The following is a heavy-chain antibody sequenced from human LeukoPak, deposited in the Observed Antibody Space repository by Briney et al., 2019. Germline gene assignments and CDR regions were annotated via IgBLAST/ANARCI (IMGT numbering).Heavy chain of an antibody. CDR2: IRSKAYGGTT. CDR3: TRDLPDHSSSSI. V-gene: IGHV3-49*03. Sequence: GGSLRLSCTASGFTFGDYAMSWFRQAPGKGLEWVGFIRSKAYGGTTEYAASVKGRFTISRDDSKSIAYLLMNSLKTEDTAVYYCTRDLPDHSSSSIWGQGTLATVSS. J-gene: IGHJ4*02. CDR1: GFTFGDYA. D-gene: IGHD6-6*01.